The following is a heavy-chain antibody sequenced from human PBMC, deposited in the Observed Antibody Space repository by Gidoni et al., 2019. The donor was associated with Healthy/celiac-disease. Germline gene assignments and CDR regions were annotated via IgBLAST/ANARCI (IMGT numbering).Heavy chain of an antibody. Sequence: QMQLVQSGPEVKKPGTSVKVSCKASGFTFTSSAVQWGRQARGQRLEWIGWIVVGSGNTNYAQKFQERVTITRDMSTSTAYMELSSLRSEDTAVYYCAATYYDFWSGYYTHYYYGMDVWGQGTTVTVSS. J-gene: IGHJ6*02. D-gene: IGHD3-3*01. CDR1: GFTFTSSA. V-gene: IGHV1-58*01. CDR3: AATYYDFWSGYYTHYYYGMDV. CDR2: IVVGSGNT.